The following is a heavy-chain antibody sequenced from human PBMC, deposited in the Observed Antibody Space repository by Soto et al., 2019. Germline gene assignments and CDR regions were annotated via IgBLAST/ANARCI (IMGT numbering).Heavy chain of an antibody. V-gene: IGHV1-69*01. CDR1: GGTFSSYA. CDR2: IIPIFGPA. Sequence: QVQLVQSGAEVKKPGSSVKVSCKASGGTFSSYAISWVRQAPGQGLEWMGGIIPIFGPANYAQKFQGRVTINADEATSTAYIELSRLRSEDTAVYYCARHGSYRYYFDYWGQGTLVTFSS. J-gene: IGHJ4*02. D-gene: IGHD1-26*01. CDR3: ARHGSYRYYFDY.